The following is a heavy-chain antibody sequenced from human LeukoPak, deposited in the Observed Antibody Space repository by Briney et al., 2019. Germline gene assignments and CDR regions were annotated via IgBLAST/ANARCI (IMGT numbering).Heavy chain of an antibody. CDR2: INPNNGAT. CDR1: GYRFPSYY. D-gene: IGHD1-1*01. Sequence: GASVKVSCKASGYRFPSYYIHWVRQAPGQGLEWMGWINPNNGATKYAQKFQGGVTLTTDTSLTTVFMKLTWLTSDDTATYYCARDHGTDGTTFTLNFDCWGQGTLVTVSS. J-gene: IGHJ4*02. V-gene: IGHV1-2*02. CDR3: ARDHGTDGTTFTLNFDC.